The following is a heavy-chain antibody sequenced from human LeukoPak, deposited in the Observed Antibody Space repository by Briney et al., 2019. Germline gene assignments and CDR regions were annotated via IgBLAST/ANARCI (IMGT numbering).Heavy chain of an antibody. D-gene: IGHD2-21*02. CDR1: VGSISSSGYY. J-gene: IGHJ5*01. CDR2: IYYSGTT. Sequence: SETLSLTCTVSVGSISSSGYYWGWIRQPPGKGLEWIGIIYYSGTTYYNPSLKSRVTISVDTSKNQFSLKLNSVTAADTGVYYCARLGCSVVDCYLESWGQGTLVTVSS. V-gene: IGHV4-39*01. CDR3: ARLGCSVVDCYLES.